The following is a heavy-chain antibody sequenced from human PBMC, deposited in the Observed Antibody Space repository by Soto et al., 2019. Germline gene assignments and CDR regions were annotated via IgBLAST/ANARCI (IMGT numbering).Heavy chain of an antibody. CDR2: ISYDGSNK. CDR1: GFTFTNYV. D-gene: IGHD4-17*01. J-gene: IGHJ5*02. V-gene: IGHV3-30-3*01. Sequence: PGGSLRLSCAASGFTFTNYVMHWVRQAPGKGLEWVAVISYDGSNKHYADSVKGRFTISRDNSKNTLFLQMNSLRTEDTSVYYSARDTTVTTGRDWVEPWGQGTLVTVSS. CDR3: ARDTTVTTGRDWVEP.